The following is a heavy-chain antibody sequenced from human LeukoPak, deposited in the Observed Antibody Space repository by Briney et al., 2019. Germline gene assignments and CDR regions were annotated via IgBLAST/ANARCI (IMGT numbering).Heavy chain of an antibody. CDR2: NIPIFGTA. D-gene: IGHD3-3*01. CDR1: GGTFSSYA. V-gene: IGHV1-69*06. J-gene: IGHJ4*02. Sequence: ASVKVSCKASGGTFSSYAISWVRQAPGQGLEWMGGNIPIFGTANYAQKFQGRVTITADKSTSTAYMELSSLRSEDTAVYYCARSADVWSDLDYWGQGTLVTVSS. CDR3: ARSADVWSDLDY.